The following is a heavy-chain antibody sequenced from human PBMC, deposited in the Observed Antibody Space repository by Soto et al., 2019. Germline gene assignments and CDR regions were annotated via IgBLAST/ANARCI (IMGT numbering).Heavy chain of an antibody. CDR3: ARDGGYDFWSGYYTSGAFDI. J-gene: IGHJ3*02. CDR2: ISSSSSTI. D-gene: IGHD3-3*01. V-gene: IGHV3-48*01. Sequence: EVQLVESGGGLVQPGGSLRLSCAASGFTFSSYSMNWVRQAPGKGLEWVSYISSSSSTIYYADSVKGRFTISRDNAKNSLYPQMSSLRAEDTAVYYCARDGGYDFWSGYYTSGAFDIWGQGTMVTVSS. CDR1: GFTFSSYS.